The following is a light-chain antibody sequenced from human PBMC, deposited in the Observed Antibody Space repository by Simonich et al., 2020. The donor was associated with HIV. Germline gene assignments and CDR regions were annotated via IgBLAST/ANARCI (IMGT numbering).Light chain of an antibody. CDR3: CSYAGSFIWV. CDR2: EDS. CDR1: SSDGGSYNL. Sequence: QSALTQPASVSVSPGQSITISCTGTSSDGGSYNLFSWYQKHPGKATKLIIYEDSKRPSGVSNRFSRSKSGNTASLTISGLQAEDEADYYCCSYAGSFIWVFGGGTKLTVL. V-gene: IGLV2-23*01. J-gene: IGLJ3*02.